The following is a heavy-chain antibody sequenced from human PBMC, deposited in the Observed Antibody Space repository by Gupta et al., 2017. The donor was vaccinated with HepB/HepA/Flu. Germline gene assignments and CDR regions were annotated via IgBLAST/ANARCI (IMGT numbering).Heavy chain of an antibody. V-gene: IGHV1-69*01. CDR1: GGTFSSYA. D-gene: IGHD2-2*01. CDR2: IIPIFGTA. Sequence: QVQLVQSGAEVKKPGSSVKVSCKASGGTFSSYAISWVRQAPGQGLEGMGGIIPIFGTANYAQKFQGRVTITADESTSTAYMELSSLRSEDTAVYYCAAPRYCSSTSSYRETYYYYMDVWGKGTTVTVSS. CDR3: AAPRYCSSTSSYRETYYYYMDV. J-gene: IGHJ6*03.